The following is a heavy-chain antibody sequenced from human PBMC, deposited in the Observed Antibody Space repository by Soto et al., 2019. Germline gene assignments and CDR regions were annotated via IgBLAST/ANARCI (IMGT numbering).Heavy chain of an antibody. D-gene: IGHD3-10*01. CDR2: ISDYNGNT. J-gene: IGHJ6*02. CDR3: ARGGYYSGSESYSPPRYYGMDV. V-gene: IGHV1-18*01. Sequence: QVQLVQSGAEVKKPGASVKVSCKASGYSFTTYGISWVRQAPGQGLEWMGWISDYNGNTNYEKKFQDRITMTTDTSTKTAYMELKSLRSDDTAVYYCARGGYYSGSESYSPPRYYGMDVWGQGTTVTVS. CDR1: GYSFTTYG.